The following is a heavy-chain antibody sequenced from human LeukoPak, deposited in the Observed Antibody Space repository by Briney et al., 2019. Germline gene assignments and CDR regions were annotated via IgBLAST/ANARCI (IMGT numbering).Heavy chain of an antibody. J-gene: IGHJ1*01. V-gene: IGHV1-18*01. D-gene: IGHD3-10*01. CDR1: GYTFTSYG. CDR3: ARGLTMVRGFSPLYFQH. Sequence: GVSVKVSCKASGYTFTSYGISWVRQAPGQGLEWMGWISAFNGNTNYAQKLQGRVTMTTDTSTSTAYMELRSLRSEDTAVYYCARGLTMVRGFSPLYFQHWGQGTLVTVSS. CDR2: ISAFNGNT.